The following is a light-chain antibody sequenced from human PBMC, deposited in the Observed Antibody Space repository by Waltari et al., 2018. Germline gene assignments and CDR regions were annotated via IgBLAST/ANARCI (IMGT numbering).Light chain of an antibody. V-gene: IGKV2-28*01. Sequence: EIVMTQSPLSLPVTPGEPASISCRSSQSLLHSDGYNYLNWYLQKPGQSPQLLIYLSFIRASGVPDRFTGSGAGTDFTLKISRVEAEDVGFYYCMQALHTPPTFGQGP. CDR1: QSLLHSDGYNY. CDR2: LSF. J-gene: IGKJ1*01. CDR3: MQALHTPPT.